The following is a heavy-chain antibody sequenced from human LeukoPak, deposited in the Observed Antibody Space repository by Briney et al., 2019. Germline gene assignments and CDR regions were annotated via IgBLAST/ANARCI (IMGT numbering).Heavy chain of an antibody. CDR2: IYYSGGT. CDR1: GGSISSSSYY. V-gene: IGHV4-39*07. J-gene: IGHJ4*02. CDR3: ASSGSQLGSFDY. D-gene: IGHD1-1*01. Sequence: PSETLCLTCTVFGGSISSSSYYWGWIRQPPGKGLEWIGSIYYSGGTYYNPSLKSRVSISVDRSKNQFSLKLSSVTAADTAVYYYASSGSQLGSFDYWGQGTLVTVSS.